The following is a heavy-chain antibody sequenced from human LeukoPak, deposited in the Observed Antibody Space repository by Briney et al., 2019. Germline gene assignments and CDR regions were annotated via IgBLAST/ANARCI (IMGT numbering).Heavy chain of an antibody. CDR3: AKGGRGMATVTTDAFDI. V-gene: IGHV3-23*01. J-gene: IGHJ3*02. D-gene: IGHD4-17*01. CDR1: GFTFGSYA. CDR2: IGGSGGGI. Sequence: PGGSLRLSCAASGFTFGSYAMSWFRQAPGEGLEWVSGIGGSGGGIYYADSVKGRVTISRDNSINTLYLQVNSLRVEDTAVYYCAKGGRGMATVTTDAFDIWGQGTVVTVSS.